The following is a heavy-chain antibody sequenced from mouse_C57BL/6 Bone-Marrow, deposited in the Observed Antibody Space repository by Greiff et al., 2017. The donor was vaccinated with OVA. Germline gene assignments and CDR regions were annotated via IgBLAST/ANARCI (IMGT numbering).Heavy chain of an antibody. Sequence: EVKLMESGPGLVKPSQSLSLTCSVTGYSITSGYYWNWIRQFPGNKLEWMGYISYDGSNNYNPSLKNRISITRDTSKNQFFLKLNSVTTEDTATYYCARVPAYYSNYNFDYWGQGTTLTVAS. CDR1: GYSITSGYY. J-gene: IGHJ2*01. D-gene: IGHD2-5*01. V-gene: IGHV3-6*01. CDR2: ISYDGSN. CDR3: ARVPAYYSNYNFDY.